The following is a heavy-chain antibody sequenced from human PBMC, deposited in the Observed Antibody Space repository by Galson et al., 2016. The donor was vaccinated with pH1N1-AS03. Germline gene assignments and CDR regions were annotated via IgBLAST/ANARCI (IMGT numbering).Heavy chain of an antibody. V-gene: IGHV3-23*01. CDR2: ISASGGDT. CDR3: AKGGKGYCSSATCSSLSYYYYYYGMDV. J-gene: IGHJ6*02. D-gene: IGHD2-2*01. CDR1: GFMFSTNA. Sequence: SLRLSCAVSGFMFSTNAMTWVRQAPGKGLEWVSGISASGGDTYYADSVKGRFTVSRDNSKHTLYLQMNSLRADDTAVYYCAKGGKGYCSSATCSSLSYYYYYYGMDVWGQGTTVTVSS.